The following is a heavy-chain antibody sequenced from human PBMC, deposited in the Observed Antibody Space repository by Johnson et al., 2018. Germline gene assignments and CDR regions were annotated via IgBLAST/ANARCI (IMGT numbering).Heavy chain of an antibody. CDR1: GFTFSRSW. V-gene: IGHV3-7*01. D-gene: IGHD6-13*01. CDR3: ARDSCAYSSSCQKVAFDI. CDR2: IKQDGTEK. Sequence: QLVESGGALVQPGGSLRLSCAASGFTFSRSWMTWVRQAPGKGLEWVANIKQDGTEKYYVDSVKGRFTISRENVKNSLYLQMNSLRAEDTAVYYCARDSCAYSSSCQKVAFDIWGQGTMVTVSS. J-gene: IGHJ3*02.